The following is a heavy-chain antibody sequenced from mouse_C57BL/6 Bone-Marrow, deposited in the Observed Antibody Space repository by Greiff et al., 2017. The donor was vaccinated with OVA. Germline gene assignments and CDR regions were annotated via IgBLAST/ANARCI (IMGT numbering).Heavy chain of an antibody. J-gene: IGHJ4*01. CDR3: TPITTVVAHYYAMDY. D-gene: IGHD1-1*01. Sequence: VQLQQSGAELVRPGASVKLSCTASGFNIKDDYMHWVKQRPEQGLEWIGWIDPENGDTEYASKFQGKATITADTSSNTAYLQLSSLTSEDTAVYYCTPITTVVAHYYAMDYWGQGTSVTVSS. V-gene: IGHV14-4*01. CDR2: IDPENGDT. CDR1: GFNIKDDY.